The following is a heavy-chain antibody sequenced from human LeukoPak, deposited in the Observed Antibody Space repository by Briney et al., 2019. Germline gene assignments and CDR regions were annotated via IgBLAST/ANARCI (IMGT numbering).Heavy chain of an antibody. V-gene: IGHV4-34*01. Sequence: SETLSLTCAVYGGSFSGYYWSWIRQPPGKGLEWIGEINHSGSTNYNPSLKSRVTISVDTSKNQFSLKLRSVTAADTAVYYCARLVYPVLRFLALPARRGFNFDYWGQGTLVTVSS. D-gene: IGHD3-3*01. CDR1: GGSFSGYY. CDR2: INHSGST. CDR3: ARLVYPVLRFLALPARRGFNFDY. J-gene: IGHJ4*02.